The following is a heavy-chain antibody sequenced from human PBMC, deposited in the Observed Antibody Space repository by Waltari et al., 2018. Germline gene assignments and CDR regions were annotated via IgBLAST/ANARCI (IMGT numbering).Heavy chain of an antibody. Sequence: EVQLVESGGGLVQPGGSLRLSCAASGFTFNTYWMKWIRQAPGKGLDWLANINPDGSQKFYVDSVKGRCTVSRDNAQNSLYLQMNNLRAEDTAVYYCTTLARGESGDYWGQGTLVTVSS. CDR2: INPDGSQK. D-gene: IGHD3-10*01. CDR1: GFTFNTYW. CDR3: TTLARGESGDY. V-gene: IGHV3-7*01. J-gene: IGHJ4*02.